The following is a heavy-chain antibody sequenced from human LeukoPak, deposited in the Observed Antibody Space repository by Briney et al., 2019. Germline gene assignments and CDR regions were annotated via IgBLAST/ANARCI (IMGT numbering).Heavy chain of an antibody. CDR3: AKTPQIVSSWEYYFDY. J-gene: IGHJ4*02. CDR1: GFTFSSYA. V-gene: IGHV3-23*01. Sequence: PGGSLRLSCAASGFTFSSYAMSWVRQAPGKGLEWVSAISGSGGSTYYADSVKGRFTISRDNSKNTLYLQMNSLRAEDTAVYYCAKTPQIVSSWEYYFDYWGQGTLVTVSS. CDR2: ISGSGGST. D-gene: IGHD6-13*01.